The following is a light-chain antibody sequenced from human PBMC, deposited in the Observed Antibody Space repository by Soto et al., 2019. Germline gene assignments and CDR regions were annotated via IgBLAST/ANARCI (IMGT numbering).Light chain of an antibody. J-gene: IGKJ1*01. CDR1: QSVSSAY. V-gene: IGKV3-20*01. CDR3: QQYATSRWT. CDR2: GAS. Sequence: ETVLTQSPGTLSLSPGDRATLSCRASQSVSSAYLAWYQQKPGQAPRLLIYGASSRATGIPDRFSGSGSGTDFTLTISRLEPEDFAVYYCQQYATSRWTFGQGPKVEIK.